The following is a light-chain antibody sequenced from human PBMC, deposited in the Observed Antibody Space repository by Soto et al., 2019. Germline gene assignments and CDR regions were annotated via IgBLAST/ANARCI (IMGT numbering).Light chain of an antibody. V-gene: IGKV3-15*01. CDR2: GAS. J-gene: IGKJ1*01. Sequence: EIVMTQSPATLSVSPGERATLSCRASQSVSSNLAWYQQKPGQAPRLLIYGASTRATGIPARFSGSGSGPEFTLTISSLQSEDFAVYYCQQYNNWPPRRTFGQGTKVEIK. CDR1: QSVSSN. CDR3: QQYNNWPPRRT.